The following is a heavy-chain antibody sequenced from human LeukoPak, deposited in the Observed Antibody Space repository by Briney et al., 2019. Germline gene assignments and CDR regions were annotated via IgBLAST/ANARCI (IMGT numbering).Heavy chain of an antibody. V-gene: IGHV4-39*01. CDR1: GNSISTNNYY. CDR3: ARYVVVTAYFDY. Sequence: SETLSLTCTVSGNSISTNNYYWGWIRQPPGKGLEWIGSIYYSGSTYYNLSLKNRVTMSVDTSRNQFSLRLSSVTAADTSVYYCARYVVVTAYFDYWGQGTLVTVSS. J-gene: IGHJ4*02. D-gene: IGHD2-21*02. CDR2: IYYSGST.